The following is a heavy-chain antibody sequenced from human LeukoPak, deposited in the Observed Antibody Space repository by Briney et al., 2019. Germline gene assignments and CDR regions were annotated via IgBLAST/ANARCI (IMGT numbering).Heavy chain of an antibody. Sequence: GASLKVSCKASGYTFTSYYMHWVRQAPGQGLEWMGIINPSGGSTSYAQKFQGRVTMTRDTSTSTVYMELSSLRSEDTAVYYCARDRNTIFGVVIYWFDPWGQGTLVTVSS. J-gene: IGHJ5*02. CDR2: INPSGGST. V-gene: IGHV1-46*01. D-gene: IGHD3-3*01. CDR1: GYTFTSYY. CDR3: ARDRNTIFGVVIYWFDP.